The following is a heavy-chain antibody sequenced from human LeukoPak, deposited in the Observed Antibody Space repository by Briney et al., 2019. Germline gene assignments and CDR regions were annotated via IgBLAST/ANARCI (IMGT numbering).Heavy chain of an antibody. CDR3: ARVFRYDYVWGSYRYCFDY. D-gene: IGHD3-16*02. CDR1: GFTFSDYY. V-gene: IGHV3-11*05. Sequence: PGGSLRLSCAASGFTFSDYYMSWIRQAPGKGLEWVSYISSSSSYTNYADSVKGRFTISRDNAKNSLYLQMNSLRAEDTAVYYCARVFRYDYVWGSYRYCFDYWAREPWSPSPQ. J-gene: IGHJ4*02. CDR2: ISSSSSYT.